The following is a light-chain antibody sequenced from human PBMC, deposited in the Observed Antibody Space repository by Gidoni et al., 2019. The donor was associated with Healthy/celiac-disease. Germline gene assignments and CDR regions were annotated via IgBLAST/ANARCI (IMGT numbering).Light chain of an antibody. J-gene: IGKJ2*01. Sequence: DIVRTQSPLSLPVTPVAPASISCRSSQSLLHSNGYNYLDWYLQKPGQSPQLLIYLGSDRASGVPDRFSGSGSGTDFTLKISRVEAEDVGVYFCMQSLQTPYTFGQGTKLEIK. CDR1: QSLLHSNGYNY. V-gene: IGKV2-28*01. CDR2: LGS. CDR3: MQSLQTPYT.